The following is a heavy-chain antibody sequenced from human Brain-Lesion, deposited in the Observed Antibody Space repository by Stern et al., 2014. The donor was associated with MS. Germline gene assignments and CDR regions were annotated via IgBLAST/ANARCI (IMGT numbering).Heavy chain of an antibody. V-gene: IGHV4-61*02. CDR3: ARGRVVPGFQYYATDV. CDR1: GGSISSGGYY. J-gene: IGHJ6*02. CDR2: IFNSGST. D-gene: IGHD2-2*01. Sequence: VQLVESGPGLVKPSQTLSLSCTVSGGSISSGGYYWSWIRQPAGKGLEWIGRIFNSGSTSYNPSLKRRVTLSIDTSKNQFSLRLNPMTAADTAVYYCARGRVVPGFQYYATDVWGQGTTVIVSS.